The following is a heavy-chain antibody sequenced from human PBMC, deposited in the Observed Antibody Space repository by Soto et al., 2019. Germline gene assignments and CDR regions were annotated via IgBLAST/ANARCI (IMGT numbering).Heavy chain of an antibody. CDR2: ISSSGSTI. Sequence: GGSLRLSCAAAGFIFSDYDMNWVRQAPGKGLEWVSYISSSGSTIDYADSVKGRFTISRDNTKNSLYLQMNSLRAEDTAVYYCAREVDIVASFYYYGMDVWGQGTTVTVSS. CDR3: AREVDIVASFYYYGMDV. CDR1: GFIFSDYD. V-gene: IGHV3-48*03. D-gene: IGHD5-12*01. J-gene: IGHJ6*02.